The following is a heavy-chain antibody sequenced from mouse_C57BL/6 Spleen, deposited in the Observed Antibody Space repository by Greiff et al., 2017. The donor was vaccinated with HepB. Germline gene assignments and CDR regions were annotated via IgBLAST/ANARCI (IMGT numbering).Heavy chain of an antibody. CDR2: IDPENGDT. Sequence: EVQLQQSGAELVRPGASVKLSCTASGFNIKDDYMHWVKQRPEQGLEWIGWIDPENGDTEYASKFQGKATITADTSSNTAYLQLSSLTSEDTAVYYCTSLLTTYYWGQGTTLTVSS. D-gene: IGHD1-1*01. V-gene: IGHV14-4*01. J-gene: IGHJ2*01. CDR3: TSLLTTYY. CDR1: GFNIKDDY.